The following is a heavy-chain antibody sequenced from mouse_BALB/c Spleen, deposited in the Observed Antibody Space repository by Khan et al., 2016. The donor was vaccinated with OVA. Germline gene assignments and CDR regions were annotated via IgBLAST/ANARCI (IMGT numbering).Heavy chain of an antibody. D-gene: IGHD2-14*01. J-gene: IGHJ4*01. CDR2: IWGGGGT. Sequence: VKLLESGPGLVAPSQSLSITCTVSGFSLSRYNIHWVRQPPGKGLEWLGMIWGGGGTDYNSTLKSRLSISKDNSKSQVFLKMNSLQTDDSAMYYCVRAYYRYDGYYAMDYWGQGTSVTVSS. CDR1: GFSLSRYN. CDR3: VRAYYRYDGYYAMDY. V-gene: IGHV2-6-4*01.